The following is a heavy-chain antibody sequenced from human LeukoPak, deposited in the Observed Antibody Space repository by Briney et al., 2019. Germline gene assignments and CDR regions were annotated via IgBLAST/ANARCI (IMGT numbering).Heavy chain of an antibody. V-gene: IGHV1-18*01. J-gene: IGHJ4*02. Sequence: ASVKVSCKASGGTFSSYAISWVRQAPGQGLEWMGWVSTNDGNTVYAQRLQGRVTMTTDTSTSVAYMELRSLTSDDTAVYYCTRAPPGMTMMTDYWGQGTLVTVS. CDR2: VSTNDGNT. D-gene: IGHD3-22*01. CDR3: TRAPPGMTMMTDY. CDR1: GGTFSSYA.